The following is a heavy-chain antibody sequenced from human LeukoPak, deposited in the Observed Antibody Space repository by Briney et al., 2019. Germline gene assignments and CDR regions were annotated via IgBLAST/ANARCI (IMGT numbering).Heavy chain of an antibody. Sequence: GASVKVSCKASGYTFTSYGISWVRQAPGQGLEWMGWISAYNGNTNYAQKLQGRVTMTTDTSTSTAYMELRSLRSDDTAVYYCASIKLGYCDFWSGYYNPNWFDPWGQGTLVTVSS. V-gene: IGHV1-18*01. D-gene: IGHD3-3*01. CDR3: ASIKLGYCDFWSGYYNPNWFDP. CDR2: ISAYNGNT. J-gene: IGHJ5*02. CDR1: GYTFTSYG.